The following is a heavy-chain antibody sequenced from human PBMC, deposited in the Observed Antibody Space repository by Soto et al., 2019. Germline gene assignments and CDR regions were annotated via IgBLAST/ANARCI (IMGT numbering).Heavy chain of an antibody. J-gene: IGHJ4*02. D-gene: IGHD2-15*01. Sequence: GESLKISCKGSGYSFTSYWIGWVRQMPGKGLEWMGIIYPGDSDTRYSPSFQGQVTMTRDTSISTAYMELSRLRSDDTAVYYCARDNISSGEGYSDFDYWGQGTLVTVSS. CDR2: IYPGDSDT. V-gene: IGHV5-51*01. CDR1: GYSFTSYW. CDR3: ARDNISSGEGYSDFDY.